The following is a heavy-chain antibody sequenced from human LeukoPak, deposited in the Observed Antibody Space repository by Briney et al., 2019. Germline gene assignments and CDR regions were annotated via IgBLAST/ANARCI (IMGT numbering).Heavy chain of an antibody. Sequence: GGSLRLSCAASGFTFSSYAMSWVRQAPGRGLEWVSAISGSGGSTYYADSVKGRFTISRDNAKNSLYLQMNSLRAEDTALYYCARSAHYDFWSGYAYWGQGTLVTVSS. D-gene: IGHD3-3*01. CDR1: GFTFSSYA. CDR3: ARSAHYDFWSGYAY. V-gene: IGHV3-23*01. CDR2: ISGSGGST. J-gene: IGHJ4*02.